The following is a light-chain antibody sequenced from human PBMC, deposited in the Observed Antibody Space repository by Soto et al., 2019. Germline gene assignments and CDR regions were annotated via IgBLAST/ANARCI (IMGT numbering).Light chain of an antibody. CDR1: RGLLHSNGYNY. J-gene: IGKJ1*01. CDR3: MQALQAPLT. V-gene: IGKV2-28*01. CDR2: LGS. Sequence: DIVMSQSPLSLPVTPGEPASFSCRSIRGLLHSNGYNYLDWYLQKPGQSPQLLIYLGSNRASGVPDRFSGSGSGTDFALKISRVEAEDVGLYYCMQALQAPLTFGQGTKVDIK.